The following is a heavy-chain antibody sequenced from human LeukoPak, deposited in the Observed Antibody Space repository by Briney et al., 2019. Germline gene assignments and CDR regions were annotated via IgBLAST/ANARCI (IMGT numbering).Heavy chain of an antibody. Sequence: KPSETLSLTCTVSGGSISSSSYYWGWIRQPPGKGLEWIGSIYYSGSTYYNPSLKSRVTISVDTSKNQFSLKLSSVTAADTAVYYCATQIGYSYGSDFDYWGQGTLVTVSS. J-gene: IGHJ4*02. CDR2: IYYSGST. CDR1: GGSISSSSYY. D-gene: IGHD5-18*01. V-gene: IGHV4-39*01. CDR3: ATQIGYSYGSDFDY.